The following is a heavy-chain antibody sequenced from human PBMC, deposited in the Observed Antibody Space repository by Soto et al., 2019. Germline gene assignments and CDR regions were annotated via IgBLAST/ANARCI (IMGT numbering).Heavy chain of an antibody. D-gene: IGHD3-10*01. CDR1: GFTFSSYG. J-gene: IGHJ6*02. V-gene: IGHV3-33*01. Sequence: QVQLVESGGGVVQPGRSLRLSCAASGFTFSSYGMHWVRQAPGKGLEWVAVIWYDGSNKYYADSVKGRFTISRDNSKSTLYLQMNSLRAEDTAVYYCARDYPPRVVRGAKSYGRDVWGQGTTVTVSS. CDR2: IWYDGSNK. CDR3: ARDYPPRVVRGAKSYGRDV.